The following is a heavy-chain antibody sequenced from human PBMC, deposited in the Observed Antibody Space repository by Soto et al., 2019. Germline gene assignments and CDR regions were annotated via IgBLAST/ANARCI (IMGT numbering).Heavy chain of an antibody. CDR1: GFTVSSNY. D-gene: IGHD6-19*01. Sequence: GGSLRLSCAASGFTVSSNYMSWVRQAPGKELEWVSVIYSGGSTYYADSVKGRFTISRHNSKNTLYLQMNSLRAEDTAVYYCARAVAGLVDYWGQGTLVTVSS. CDR2: IYSGGST. CDR3: ARAVAGLVDY. J-gene: IGHJ4*02. V-gene: IGHV3-66*01.